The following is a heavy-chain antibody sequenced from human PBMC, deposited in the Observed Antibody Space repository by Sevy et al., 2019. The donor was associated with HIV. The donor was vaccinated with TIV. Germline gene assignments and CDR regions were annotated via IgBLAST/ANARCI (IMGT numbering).Heavy chain of an antibody. V-gene: IGHV1-24*01. CDR2: FDPEDGET. Sequence: ASVKVSCKVSGYTLTKLGMHWVRQAPGKGLERMGSFDPEDGETIYAQKFQGRLTMTEDTSTDTAYMDLSSLRSEDTAVYFCATTKDYYESSGSPFDYWGQGTVVTVSS. D-gene: IGHD3-22*01. CDR1: GYTLTKLG. J-gene: IGHJ4*02. CDR3: ATTKDYYESSGSPFDY.